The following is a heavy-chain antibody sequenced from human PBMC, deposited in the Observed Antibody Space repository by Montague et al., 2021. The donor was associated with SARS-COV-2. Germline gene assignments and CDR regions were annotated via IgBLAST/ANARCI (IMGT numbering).Heavy chain of an antibody. CDR2: IYYSGST. J-gene: IGHJ4*02. CDR1: GDSISNYY. CDR3: ARLPYILPGYAYFDF. D-gene: IGHD3-9*01. Sequence: SDTLSLTCTVSGDSISNYYWSWIRRPPGKGLEWLGYIYYSGSTNXYPSLKSRVTISVDTSKNQFSLRLSSVTAADTAVYYCARLPYILPGYAYFDFWGLGSLVIVSS. V-gene: IGHV4-59*08.